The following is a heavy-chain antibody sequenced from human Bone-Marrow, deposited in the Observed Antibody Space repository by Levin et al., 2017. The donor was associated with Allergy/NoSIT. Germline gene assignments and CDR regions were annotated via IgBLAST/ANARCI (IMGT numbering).Heavy chain of an antibody. V-gene: IGHV3-23*01. CDR1: GFTFTSYA. Sequence: GESLKISCAASGFTFTSYAFSWVRQAPGKGLEWVSGISVSGVTTYYADSVQGRFTISRDNSRNTLYLQMNSLRAEDTAVYFCAKDKSSGDWYSPHDSWGQGTLVTVSS. CDR2: ISVSGVTT. J-gene: IGHJ4*02. D-gene: IGHD2-21*02. CDR3: AKDKSSGDWYSPHDS.